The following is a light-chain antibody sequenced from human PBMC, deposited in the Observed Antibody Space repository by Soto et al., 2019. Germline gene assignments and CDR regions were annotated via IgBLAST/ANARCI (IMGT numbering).Light chain of an antibody. V-gene: IGLV2-11*01. J-gene: IGLJ1*01. CDR1: SSDVGGYNY. Sequence: QSALTQPRSVSGSPGQSVTISCTGTSSDVGGYNYVSWYQQHPGKVPKLIIYDVSRRPSGVPDRFSGSKSGNTASLTISGLQAEDEADYYCWSYAGTLYVFGTGTKVTVL. CDR2: DVS. CDR3: WSYAGTLYV.